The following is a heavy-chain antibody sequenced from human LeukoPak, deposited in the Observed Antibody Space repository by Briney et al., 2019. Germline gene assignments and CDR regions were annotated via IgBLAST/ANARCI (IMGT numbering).Heavy chain of an antibody. V-gene: IGHV4-59*08. Sequence: SETLSLTCTVSGGSISSYYWSWIRQPPGKGLEWIGYIYYSGSTNYNPSLKSRVTISVDTSKNQFSLKLSSVTAADTAVYYCARLLLPPVAAGFHFGYWGQGTLVTVSS. CDR3: ARLLLPPVAAGFHFGY. CDR2: IYYSGST. D-gene: IGHD6-13*01. J-gene: IGHJ4*02. CDR1: GGSISSYY.